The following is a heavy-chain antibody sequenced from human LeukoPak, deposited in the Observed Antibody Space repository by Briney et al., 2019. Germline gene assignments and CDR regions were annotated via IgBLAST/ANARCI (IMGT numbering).Heavy chain of an antibody. V-gene: IGHV4-39*07. CDR2: IYYSGST. CDR1: GGSISSSSYY. CDR3: ARGGDIAARGYYYYYYMDV. Sequence: SETLSLTCTVSGGSISSSSYYWGWIRQPPGKGLEWIGSIYYSGSTYYNPSLKSRVAISVDTSKNQFSLKLSSVTAADTAVYYCARGGDIAARGYYYYYYMDVWGKGTTVTVSS. J-gene: IGHJ6*03. D-gene: IGHD6-6*01.